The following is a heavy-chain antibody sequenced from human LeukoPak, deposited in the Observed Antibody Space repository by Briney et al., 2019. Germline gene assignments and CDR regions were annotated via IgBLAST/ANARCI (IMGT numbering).Heavy chain of an antibody. CDR2: IKQDGSVK. CDR3: ARVQIGYCSSTSCYENYFDY. D-gene: IGHD2-2*01. CDR1: GFTFSNFW. Sequence: GGSLRLSCAASGFTFSNFWMNWVRQAPGKGLEWVANIKQDGSVKHYVDSVKGRFTISRDSTKNSLYLQMNSLRAEDTAVYYCARVQIGYCSSTSCYENYFDYWGQGTLVTVSS. V-gene: IGHV3-7*03. J-gene: IGHJ4*02.